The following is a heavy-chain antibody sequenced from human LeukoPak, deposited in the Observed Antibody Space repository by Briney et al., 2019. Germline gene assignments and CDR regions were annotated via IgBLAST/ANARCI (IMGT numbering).Heavy chain of an antibody. Sequence: SVKVSCKASGGTFSSYAISWVRQAPGQGLEWMGRIIPIFGTANYAQKFQGRVTITADKSTSTAYMERSSLRSEDTAVYYCAREGIMITFGGVIVRYFDYWGQGTLVTVSS. CDR2: IIPIFGTA. CDR3: AREGIMITFGGVIVRYFDY. CDR1: GGTFSSYA. V-gene: IGHV1-69*06. J-gene: IGHJ4*02. D-gene: IGHD3-16*02.